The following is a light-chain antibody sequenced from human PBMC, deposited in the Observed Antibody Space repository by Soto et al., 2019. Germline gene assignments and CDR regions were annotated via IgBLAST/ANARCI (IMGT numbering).Light chain of an antibody. Sequence: EIVLTQSPGTLSLSPGERADLSCSASQSASSFLAWYQQKPGQAPRLLIYDASNRATGIPARFSGSGSGTDFTLTISSLEPEDFAVYYCQQRSNWPPFTFGQGTRLEIK. V-gene: IGKV3-11*01. CDR3: QQRSNWPPFT. CDR1: QSASSF. CDR2: DAS. J-gene: IGKJ5*01.